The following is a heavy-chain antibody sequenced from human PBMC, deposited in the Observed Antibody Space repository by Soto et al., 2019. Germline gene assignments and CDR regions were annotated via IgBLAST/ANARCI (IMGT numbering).Heavy chain of an antibody. CDR3: AREYGLDESPYGMDV. V-gene: IGHV4-34*01. Sequence: QVQLQQWGAGLLKPSETLSLTCAVYGGSFSGYYWSWIRQPPGKGLEWIGEINHSGSTNYNPSLKRRFTISVDTSKNQFSLKLSSVTAADTAVYYCAREYGLDESPYGMDVWGQGTTVTVSS. J-gene: IGHJ6*02. D-gene: IGHD3-10*01. CDR2: INHSGST. CDR1: GGSFSGYY.